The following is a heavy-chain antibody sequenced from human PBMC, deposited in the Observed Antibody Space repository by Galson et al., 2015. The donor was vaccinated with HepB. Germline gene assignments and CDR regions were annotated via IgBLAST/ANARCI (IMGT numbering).Heavy chain of an antibody. J-gene: IGHJ4*02. Sequence: SVKVSCKASGYTFTNYAMNWVRQAPGQGLEWMGWINTNTGNPTYAQGFTGRFVFSLDTSVSTAYLQISSLKAEDTAVYYCAREGKQWLVYYFDYWGQGTLLTVPS. CDR3: AREGKQWLVYYFDY. CDR1: GYTFTNYA. V-gene: IGHV7-4-1*02. D-gene: IGHD6-19*01. CDR2: INTNTGNP.